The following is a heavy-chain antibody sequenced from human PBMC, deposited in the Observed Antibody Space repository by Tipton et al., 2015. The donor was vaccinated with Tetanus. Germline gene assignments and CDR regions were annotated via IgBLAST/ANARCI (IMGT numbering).Heavy chain of an antibody. CDR1: GFTFNNYW. CDR2: INEGDSER. CDR3: ARGDENSGDN. V-gene: IGHV3-7*01. D-gene: IGHD6-19*01. Sequence: SLRLSCAASGFTFNNYWMSWLRQAPGKGLEWVANINEGDSERYYVDSVKGRFTISRDNAKNSPYLQMDSLRGEDTAVYYCARGDENSGDNWGQGTLVTVSS. J-gene: IGHJ4*02.